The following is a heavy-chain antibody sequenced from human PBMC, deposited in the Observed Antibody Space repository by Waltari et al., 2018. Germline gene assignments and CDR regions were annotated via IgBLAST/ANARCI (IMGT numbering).Heavy chain of an antibody. CDR2: IKEDGSER. Sequence: EVQLVESGGGLVQPGGSLRLSCAAPGFTFRHFWLDWVRQATRKGLEWVAKIKEDGSERHYIDSVKGRFTISRDNAKNLLYLEMNSLRAGDTAVYYCSVSLNSWGQGTLVTVSS. CDR3: SVSLNS. CDR1: GFTFRHFW. V-gene: IGHV3-7*01. J-gene: IGHJ4*02.